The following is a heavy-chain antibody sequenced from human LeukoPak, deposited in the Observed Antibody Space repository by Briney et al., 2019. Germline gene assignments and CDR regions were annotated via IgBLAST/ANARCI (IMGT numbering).Heavy chain of an antibody. CDR2: IYYSGST. CDR3: ARHLGRSHLVPLHDAFDI. V-gene: IGHV4-59*08. J-gene: IGHJ3*02. CDR1: GGSISSYY. D-gene: IGHD1-26*01. Sequence: SETLSLTCTVSGGSISSYYWSWIRQPPGKGLEWIGYIYYSGSTNYNPSLKSRVTISVDTSKNQFSLKLSSVTAADTAVYYCARHLGRSHLVPLHDAFDIWGQGTMVTVSS.